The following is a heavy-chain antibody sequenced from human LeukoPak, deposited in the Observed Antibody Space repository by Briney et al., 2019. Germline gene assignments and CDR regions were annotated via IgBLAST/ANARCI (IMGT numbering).Heavy chain of an antibody. J-gene: IGHJ4*02. CDR3: AKSQSGWYSFDY. Sequence: PGGPLRLSCAASGFTLSNYVVNWVRQAPGKGLEWVSAISGSGGSTKYADSVKGRFTISGDNSKNTLYLQMNSLRAEDTAVYYCAKSQSGWYSFDYWGQGTLVTVSS. V-gene: IGHV3-23*01. CDR1: GFTLSNYV. D-gene: IGHD6-19*01. CDR2: ISGSGGST.